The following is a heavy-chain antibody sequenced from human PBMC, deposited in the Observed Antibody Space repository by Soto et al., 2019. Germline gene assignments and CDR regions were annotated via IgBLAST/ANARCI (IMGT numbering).Heavy chain of an antibody. V-gene: IGHV4-4*02. J-gene: IGHJ4*02. CDR3: ARDRRGNYGLRQNFHY. Sequence: QVQLQDSGPGLVKPSGTLSLTCAVSGDSIRTTDWWSWVRQSPGKGLEWIGEIYHGGSTNYNPSLKSRVTISVDKSKNQFSLKMTSVTAADTAVYYCARDRRGNYGLRQNFHYWGQGILVTVSS. CDR1: GDSIRTTDW. CDR2: IYHGGST. D-gene: IGHD4-17*01.